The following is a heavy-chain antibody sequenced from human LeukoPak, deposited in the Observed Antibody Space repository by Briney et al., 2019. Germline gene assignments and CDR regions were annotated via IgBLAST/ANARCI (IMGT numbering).Heavy chain of an antibody. CDR1: GFTFSSYG. CDR3: ARNGLGATTPNFDY. J-gene: IGHJ4*02. CDR2: ISYDGSNK. D-gene: IGHD1-26*01. V-gene: IGHV3-30*03. Sequence: GGSLRLSCAASGFTFSSYGMHWVRQAPGKGLERVAVISYDGSNKYYADSVKGRFTISRDNSKNTLYLQMNSLRAEDTAVYYCARNGLGATTPNFDYWGQGTLVTVSS.